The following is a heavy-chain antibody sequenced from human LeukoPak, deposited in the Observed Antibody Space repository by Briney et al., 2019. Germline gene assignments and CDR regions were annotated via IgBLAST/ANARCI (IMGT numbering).Heavy chain of an antibody. V-gene: IGHV4-34*01. J-gene: IGHJ1*01. CDR3: ARPSTKYSSSSGYFQH. CDR1: GGSFSGYY. CDR2: INHSGST. Sequence: PSETLSLTCAVYGGSFSGYYWSWIRQPPGKGLEWIGEINHSGSTNYNPSLKSRVTTSVDTSKNQFSLKLSSVTAADTAVYYCARPSTKYSSSSGYFQHWGQGTLVTVSS. D-gene: IGHD6-6*01.